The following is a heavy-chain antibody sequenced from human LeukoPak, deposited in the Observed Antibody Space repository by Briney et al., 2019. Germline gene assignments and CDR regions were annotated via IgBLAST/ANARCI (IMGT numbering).Heavy chain of an antibody. D-gene: IGHD6-13*01. CDR1: GFTFDDYA. Sequence: PGRSLRLSCAASGFTFDDYAMHWVRQAPGKGLEWVSGISWNSGSIGYADSVKGRFTTSRDNAKNSLYLQMNSLRAEDTALYYCAKGVAAGYYYYMDVWGKGTTVTVSS. J-gene: IGHJ6*03. V-gene: IGHV3-9*01. CDR3: AKGVAAGYYYYMDV. CDR2: ISWNSGSI.